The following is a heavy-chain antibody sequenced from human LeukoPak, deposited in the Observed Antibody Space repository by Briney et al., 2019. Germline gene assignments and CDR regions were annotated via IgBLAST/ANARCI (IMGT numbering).Heavy chain of an antibody. D-gene: IGHD1-1*01. CDR1: GFTFSTSS. CDR3: ARDLQLPGAFDI. Sequence: GSVRLSCAASGFTFSTSSMNWVRQAPGKGLEWVSSISSYSTYMYYGGSARGRFTISRDNANNSLYLQMNSLTAEDTAVYYCARDLQLPGAFDIWGRGTLDTVSS. V-gene: IGHV3-21*01. CDR2: ISSYSTYM. J-gene: IGHJ3*02.